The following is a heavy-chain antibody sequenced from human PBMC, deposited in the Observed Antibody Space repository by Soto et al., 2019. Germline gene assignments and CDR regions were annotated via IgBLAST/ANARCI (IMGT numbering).Heavy chain of an antibody. Sequence: GGSLRLSCAASGFTFSSYSMNWVRQAPGKGLEWVSSISSSSSYIYYADSVKGRFTISRDNAKNSLYLQMNSLRAEDTAVYYCARNVLTYYGMDVWGQGTTVTVSS. V-gene: IGHV3-21*01. CDR2: ISSSSSYI. CDR1: GFTFSSYS. CDR3: ARNVLTYYGMDV. J-gene: IGHJ6*02. D-gene: IGHD3-9*01.